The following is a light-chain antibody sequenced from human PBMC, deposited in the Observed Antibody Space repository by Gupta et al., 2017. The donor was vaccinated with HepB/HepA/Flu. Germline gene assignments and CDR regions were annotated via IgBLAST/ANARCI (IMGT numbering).Light chain of an antibody. Sequence: DIVMTQSPLSLPFAPGEPASISCRSSQSLLDSYGYNFLDWYLQKPGQSPHLLIYLGSNGASGVPDRCSATGSSADFTLKISRVEAEDVGVYYCMQALQPPITFGQGTRLEIK. V-gene: IGKV2-28*01. CDR2: LGS. J-gene: IGKJ5*01. CDR1: QSLLDSYGYNF. CDR3: MQALQPPIT.